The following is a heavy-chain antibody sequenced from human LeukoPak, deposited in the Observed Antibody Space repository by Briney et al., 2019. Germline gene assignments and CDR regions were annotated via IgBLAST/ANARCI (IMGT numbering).Heavy chain of an antibody. Sequence: ASVKVSCKASGYTFTSYAMNWVRQAPGQGLEWMGWINTNTGNPTYAQGFTGRFVFSLDTSVSTAYLQISSLKAEDTAVYYCAIWYCSGGRCYSNARTFDCWGQGTRVTVSS. D-gene: IGHD2-15*01. CDR3: AIWYCSGGRCYSNARTFDC. J-gene: IGHJ4*02. CDR1: GYTFTSYA. V-gene: IGHV7-4-1*02. CDR2: INTNTGNP.